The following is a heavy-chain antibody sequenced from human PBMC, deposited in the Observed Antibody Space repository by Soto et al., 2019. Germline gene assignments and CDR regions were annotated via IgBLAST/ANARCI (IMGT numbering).Heavy chain of an antibody. CDR2: ISYDGSNK. CDR1: GFTFSSYA. CDR3: ARGPNYYDSSGYYSFDY. J-gene: IGHJ4*02. V-gene: IGHV3-30-3*01. Sequence: GESLKISCAASGFTFSSYAMHWVRQAPGKGLEWVAVISYDGSNKYYADSVKGRFTISRDNSKNTLYLQMNSLRAEDTAVYYCARGPNYYDSSGYYSFDYWGQGTLVTVSS. D-gene: IGHD3-22*01.